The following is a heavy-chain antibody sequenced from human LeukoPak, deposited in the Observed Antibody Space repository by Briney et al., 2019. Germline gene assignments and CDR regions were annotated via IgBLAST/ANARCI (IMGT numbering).Heavy chain of an antibody. J-gene: IGHJ2*01. CDR1: GGSISSSSYY. V-gene: IGHV4-39*07. CDR2: INPSGST. D-gene: IGHD2-2*01. Sequence: SETLSLTCSVSGGSISSSSYYWGWLRQPPGKGLEWIGEINPSGSTHYNPSLKSRVTISIDTSKNQFSLRLTSVTAADTAVYYCARAYHNWYFDLWGRGTLVTVSS. CDR3: ARAYHNWYFDL.